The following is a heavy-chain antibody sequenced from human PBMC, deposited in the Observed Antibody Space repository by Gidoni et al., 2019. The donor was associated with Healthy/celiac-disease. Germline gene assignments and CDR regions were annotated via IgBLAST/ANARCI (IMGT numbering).Heavy chain of an antibody. CDR2: ISSSGSTI. D-gene: IGHD3-22*01. V-gene: IGHV3-48*03. CDR3: ARDRYYYDSSGYFPLGY. Sequence: EVQLVESGGGLVQPGGSLRLSCAASGFTFSSYEMNWVRQAPGKGLEWVSYISSSGSTIYYADSVKGRFTISRDNAKNSLYLQMNSLRAEDTAVYYCARDRYYYDSSGYFPLGYWGQGTLVTVSS. J-gene: IGHJ4*02. CDR1: GFTFSSYE.